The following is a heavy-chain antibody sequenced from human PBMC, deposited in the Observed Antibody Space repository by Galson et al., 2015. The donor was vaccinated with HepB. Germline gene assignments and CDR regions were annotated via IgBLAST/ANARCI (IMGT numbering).Heavy chain of an antibody. J-gene: IGHJ3*02. CDR3: AADLSLYNWNDRGAFDI. CDR2: IVVGSGNT. D-gene: IGHD1-20*01. Sequence: SVKVSCKASGFTFTSSAVQWVRQARGQRLEWIGWIVVGSGNTNYAQKFQERVTITRDMSTSTAYMELSSLRSEDTAVYYCAADLSLYNWNDRGAFDIWGQGTMVTVSS. V-gene: IGHV1-58*01. CDR1: GFTFTSSA.